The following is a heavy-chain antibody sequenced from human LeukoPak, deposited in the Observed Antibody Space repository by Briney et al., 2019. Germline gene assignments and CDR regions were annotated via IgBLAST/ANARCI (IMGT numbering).Heavy chain of an antibody. CDR3: ARRIWVSGGYFDY. Sequence: GESLKISCKGSGYSFTSYWIGWVRQMPGKGLEWMGITYPGDSDTRYSPSFQGQVTISADKSISTAYLQWSSLKASDTAMYYRARRIWVSGGYFDYWGQGTLVTVSS. J-gene: IGHJ4*02. V-gene: IGHV5-51*01. CDR2: TYPGDSDT. D-gene: IGHD3-16*01. CDR1: GYSFTSYW.